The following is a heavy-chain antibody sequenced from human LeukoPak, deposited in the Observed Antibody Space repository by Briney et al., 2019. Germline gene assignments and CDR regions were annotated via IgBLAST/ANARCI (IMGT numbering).Heavy chain of an antibody. J-gene: IGHJ3*02. D-gene: IGHD3-10*01. CDR3: ARWGETSALRVHAFDI. V-gene: IGHV4-59*01. CDR2: SHYSGST. CDR1: GDSISSYY. Sequence: SETLSLTCTVSGDSISSYYWNWIRQPPGKGLEGIGYSHYSGSTNYNPSLKSRVTFSVDTSKNQFSLKLSSVTAADTAVYYCARWGETSALRVHAFDIWGQGTMVTVSS.